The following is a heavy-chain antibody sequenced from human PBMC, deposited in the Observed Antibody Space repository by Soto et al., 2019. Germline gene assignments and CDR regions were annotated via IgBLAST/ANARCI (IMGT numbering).Heavy chain of an antibody. Sequence: EVQLLESGGRLVPPGGSLRLSCTGSRFSFSNYAMTWARQAPGEGLEWVSSITGSGGGTTNADSVKGRFTISRDTSKNILYLQLDSLRADDTAVYYCSTDPNGDYIGAFDNWGQGTMVTVSS. V-gene: IGHV3-23*01. CDR3: STDPNGDYIGAFDN. CDR2: ITGSGGGT. D-gene: IGHD4-17*01. J-gene: IGHJ3*02. CDR1: RFSFSNYA.